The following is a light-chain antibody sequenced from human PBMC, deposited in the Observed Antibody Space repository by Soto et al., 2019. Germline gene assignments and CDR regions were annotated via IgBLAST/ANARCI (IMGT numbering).Light chain of an antibody. CDR3: QQYDSSRLT. V-gene: IGKV3-11*01. CDR2: DAY. Sequence: EVVLTQSPVTLSLSPGERATLSCRASQSFRGLLAWYQQKPGQAPRLLIYDAYNRATGIPPRFSGSGSGTDFTLTISRLEPEDFAVYYCQQYDSSRLTFGGGTKVDIK. CDR1: QSFRGL. J-gene: IGKJ4*01.